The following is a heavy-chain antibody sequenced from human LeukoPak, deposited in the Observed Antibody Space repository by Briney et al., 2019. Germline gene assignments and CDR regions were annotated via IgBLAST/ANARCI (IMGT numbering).Heavy chain of an antibody. CDR2: IYDGGT. Sequence: GGSLRLSCGVSGFTVSVSYMSWVRQAPGKGLEWVSIIYDGGTYYADSVKGRFTISRDSSENTVYLQMSSLRADDTAVYYCARGYRRQLVPKGWFDPWGQGTLVTVSS. CDR3: ARGYRRQLVPKGWFDP. D-gene: IGHD6-13*01. V-gene: IGHV3-53*01. CDR1: GFTVSVSY. J-gene: IGHJ5*02.